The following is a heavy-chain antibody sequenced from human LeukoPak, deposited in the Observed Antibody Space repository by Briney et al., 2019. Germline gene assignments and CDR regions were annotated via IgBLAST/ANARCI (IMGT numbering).Heavy chain of an antibody. D-gene: IGHD3-10*01. CDR3: ARLVHWFDP. CDR1: GGSFSGYY. CDR2: INHSGST. J-gene: IGHJ5*02. V-gene: IGHV4-34*01. Sequence: SETLPLTCAVYGGSFSGYYWSWIRQPPGKGLEWIGEINHSGSTNYNPSLKSRVTISVDTSKNQFSLKLSSVTAADTAVYYCARLVHWFDPWGQGTLVTVSS.